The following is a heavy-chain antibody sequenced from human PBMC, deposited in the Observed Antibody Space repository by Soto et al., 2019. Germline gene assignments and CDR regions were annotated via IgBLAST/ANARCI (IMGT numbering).Heavy chain of an antibody. D-gene: IGHD3-22*01. CDR2: IHHSGTT. CDR3: GRDVGNYYDSSPTGQFDF. V-gene: IGHV4-4*02. J-gene: IGHJ4*02. CDR1: GGSIRSSNW. Sequence: QVQLQESGPGLVKPSGTLSLTCAVSGGSIRSSNWWPWGRQSPGKGLEWIGEIHHSGTTNYNPSLKNRLTISVDKYKNQCSLKLTSVTAADPGRYDCGRDVGNYYDSSPTGQFDFCGQGTLVTVSS.